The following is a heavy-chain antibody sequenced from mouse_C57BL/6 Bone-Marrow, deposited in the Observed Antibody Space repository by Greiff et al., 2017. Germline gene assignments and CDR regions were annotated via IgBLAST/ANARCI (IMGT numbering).Heavy chain of an antibody. V-gene: IGHV1-55*01. J-gene: IGHJ4*01. D-gene: IGHD2-13*01. Sequence: QVQLQQPGAELVKPGASVKMSCKASGYTFTSYWITWVKQRPGQGLEWIGDIYPGSGSTNYNEKFKSKATLTVDTSSSTAYMQLSSLTSEDSAVYYCARSGVITWDYYAMDYWGQGTSVTVSS. CDR1: GYTFTSYW. CDR3: ARSGVITWDYYAMDY. CDR2: IYPGSGST.